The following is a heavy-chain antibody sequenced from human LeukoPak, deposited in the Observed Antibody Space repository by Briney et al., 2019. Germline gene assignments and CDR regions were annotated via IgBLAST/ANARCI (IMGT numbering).Heavy chain of an antibody. CDR1: GFTFSSYA. CDR2: ISGSGGST. V-gene: IGHV3-23*01. D-gene: IGHD6-6*01. Sequence: GGSLRLSCAASGFTFSSYAMSWVRQAPGKGLEWVSAISGSGGSTYYADSVKGRFTISRDNSKNTLYLQVNSLRAEDTAVYYCAKDPGAARGYFDYWGQGTLVTVSS. CDR3: AKDPGAARGYFDY. J-gene: IGHJ4*02.